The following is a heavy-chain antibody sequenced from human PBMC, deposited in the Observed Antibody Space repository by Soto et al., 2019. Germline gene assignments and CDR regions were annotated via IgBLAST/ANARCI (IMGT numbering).Heavy chain of an antibody. D-gene: IGHD1-26*01. Sequence: ASVKVSCKASGYTFTGHYIHWVRQAPEQGPEWMGEIGPESGATRYAQRFQGRVTMTRDMTITTVYMELNNLSPDDTAVYYCGRGRSGQIVVFYWGQGTPVTVSS. V-gene: IGHV1-2*02. CDR2: IGPESGAT. J-gene: IGHJ4*02. CDR3: GRGRSGQIVVFY. CDR1: GYTFTGHY.